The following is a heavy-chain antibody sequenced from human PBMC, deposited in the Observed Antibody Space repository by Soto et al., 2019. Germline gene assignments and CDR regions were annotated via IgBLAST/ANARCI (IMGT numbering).Heavy chain of an antibody. V-gene: IGHV1-69*06. CDR2: ILPIFGTA. Sequence: QVQLVQSGAEVKKPGSPVKVSCKASGGTFSSYAISWVRQAPGQGLEWMGGILPIFGTANYARKFQGRVTITADRSTSTAYRELSSLRSEDTAVYYCARASTLTVHCGSVSCPRMDVWGQGTTVNVSS. CDR1: GGTFSSYA. D-gene: IGHD2-2*01. J-gene: IGHJ6*02. CDR3: ARASTLTVHCGSVSCPRMDV.